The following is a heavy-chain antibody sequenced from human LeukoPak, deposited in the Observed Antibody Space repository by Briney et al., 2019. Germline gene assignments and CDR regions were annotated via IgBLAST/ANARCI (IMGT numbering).Heavy chain of an antibody. CDR2: ISGSGGST. CDR1: GFTFSSYA. J-gene: IGHJ4*02. D-gene: IGHD6-19*01. CDR3: AKVGISSSGWPFDY. V-gene: IGHV3-23*01. Sequence: PGGSLRLSCAASGFTFSSYAMSWVRQAPGKGLEWVSAISGSGGSTCYADSVKGRFTISRDNSKNTLYLQMNSLRAEDTAVYYCAKVGISSSGWPFDYWGQGTLVTVSS.